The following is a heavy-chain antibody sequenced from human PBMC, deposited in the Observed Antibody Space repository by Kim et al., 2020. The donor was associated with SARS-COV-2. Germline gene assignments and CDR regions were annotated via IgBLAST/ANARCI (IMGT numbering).Heavy chain of an antibody. CDR1: GFTFSSYW. D-gene: IGHD6-13*01. CDR3: ARSEPGIAAAGYWYFDL. V-gene: IGHV3-74*01. CDR2: INSDGSST. J-gene: IGHJ2*01. Sequence: GGSLRLSCAASGFTFSSYWMHWVRQAPGKGLVWVSRINSDGSSTSYADSVKGRFTISRDNAKNTLYLQMNSLRAEDTAVYYCARSEPGIAAAGYWYFDLWGRGTLVTVSS.